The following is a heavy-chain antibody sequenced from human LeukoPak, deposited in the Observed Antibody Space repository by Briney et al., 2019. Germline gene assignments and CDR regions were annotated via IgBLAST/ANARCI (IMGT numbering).Heavy chain of an antibody. Sequence: GGSLRLSCAASGFTFSSYAMTWVRQAPGKGLEWVSGIISGGTTYYADSVRGRFIISRDNSKNTLYLQMNSLRAEDTAVYYCAKGNAANFYYYMDVWGKGTMVTVSS. CDR1: GFTFSSYA. CDR2: IISGGTT. V-gene: IGHV3-23*01. CDR3: AKGNAANFYYYMDV. D-gene: IGHD5-18*01. J-gene: IGHJ6*03.